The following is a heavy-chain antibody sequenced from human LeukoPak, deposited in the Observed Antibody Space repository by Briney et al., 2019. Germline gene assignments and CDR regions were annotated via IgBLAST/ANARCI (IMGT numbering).Heavy chain of an antibody. V-gene: IGHV3-11*01. Sequence: PGGSLRLSCSASGFRFSDYDMGWIRQTSRKGLEWVSYTGTNGVALFYEDSVRGRFTISRDNAKNSLYLQMNSLRAEDTALYYCAKDAGYCSSTSCYYEYYYGMDVWGQGTTVTVSS. CDR2: TGTNGVAL. J-gene: IGHJ6*02. D-gene: IGHD2-2*01. CDR1: GFRFSDYD. CDR3: AKDAGYCSSTSCYYEYYYGMDV.